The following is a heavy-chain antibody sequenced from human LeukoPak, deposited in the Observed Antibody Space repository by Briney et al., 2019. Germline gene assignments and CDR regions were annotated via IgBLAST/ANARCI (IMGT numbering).Heavy chain of an antibody. CDR3: ARDRGYGDIDY. CDR1: GFTFSSYS. J-gene: IGHJ4*02. D-gene: IGHD4-17*01. V-gene: IGHV3-48*04. Sequence: GGSLRLSCAASGFTFSSYSMNWVRQAPGKGLEWVSYITSAGTIYNADSVKGRFTISRDNAKNSLYLQMNSLRAEDTAVYYCARDRGYGDIDYWGQGTLVTVSS. CDR2: ITSAGTI.